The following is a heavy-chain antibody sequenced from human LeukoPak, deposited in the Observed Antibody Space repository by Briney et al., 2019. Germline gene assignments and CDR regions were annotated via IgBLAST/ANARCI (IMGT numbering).Heavy chain of an antibody. CDR3: ARASSLEWENWFDP. J-gene: IGHJ5*02. CDR1: GYTFTSYD. V-gene: IGHV1-8*03. CDR2: MNPNSGNT. Sequence: PRASVKVSCKASGYTFTSYDINWVRQATGQGLEWMGWMNPNSGNTGYAQKFQGRVTITRNTSISTAYMELSSLRSEDTAVYYCARASSLEWENWFDPWGQGTLVTVSS. D-gene: IGHD1-26*01.